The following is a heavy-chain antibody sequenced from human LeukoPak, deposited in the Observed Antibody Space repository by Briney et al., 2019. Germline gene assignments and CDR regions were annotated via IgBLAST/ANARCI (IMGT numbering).Heavy chain of an antibody. CDR2: MNPNSGNT. J-gene: IGHJ6*02. V-gene: IGHV1-8*01. D-gene: IGHD5-24*01. CDR3: ARGRSGRDDYKYGMDV. Sequence: ASVKVSCTASGYTFTSYDINWVRQATGQGLEWMGWMNPNSGNTGYAQKFQGRVTMTRNTSISTAYMELSSLRSEDTAVYYCARGRSGRDDYKYGMDVWGQGTTVTVSS. CDR1: GYTFTSYD.